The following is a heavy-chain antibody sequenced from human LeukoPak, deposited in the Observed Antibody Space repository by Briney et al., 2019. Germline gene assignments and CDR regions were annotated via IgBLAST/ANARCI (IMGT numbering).Heavy chain of an antibody. V-gene: IGHV2-5*02. CDR3: AHRPPGKISGWDNCYFDT. CDR1: GFSITTSGVG. J-gene: IGHJ4*03. CDR2: IYWDDDK. Sequence: KESGPTLVQPQQTLTLTCTLSGFSITTSGVGVGWVRQSPGKALEWLAVIYWDDDKRYSPSLRSRVTITKDSSNNQVILIMTNMDPVDTATYYCAHRPPGKISGWDNCYFDTWAPGTLVTVSS. D-gene: IGHD6-19*01.